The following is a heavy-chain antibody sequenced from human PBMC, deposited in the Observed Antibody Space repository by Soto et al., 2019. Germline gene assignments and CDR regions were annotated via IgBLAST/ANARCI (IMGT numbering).Heavy chain of an antibody. CDR1: GYTFTSYG. V-gene: IGHV1-18*01. J-gene: IGHJ4*02. CDR3: ARGDPKAAGRSRYYFDY. D-gene: IGHD2-15*01. Sequence: ASVKVSCKASGYTFTSYGISWVRQAPGQGLEWMGWISAYNGNTNYAQKFQGRVTITADESTSTAYMELSSLRSEDTAVYYCARGDPKAAGRSRYYFDYWGQGTLVTVSS. CDR2: ISAYNGNT.